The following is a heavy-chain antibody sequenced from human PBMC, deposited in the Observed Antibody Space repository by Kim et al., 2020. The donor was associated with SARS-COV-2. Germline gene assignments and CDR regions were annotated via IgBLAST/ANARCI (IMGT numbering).Heavy chain of an antibody. CDR2: IRSKANSYAT. V-gene: IGHV3-73*01. Sequence: GGSLRLSCAASGFTFSGSAMHWVRQASGKGLEWVGRIRSKANSYATAYAASGKGRFTISRDDAKNTAYLQMNSLKTEDAAVYYCTSVPGTTLAFWDGFDIWGQGTMVTVSS. D-gene: IGHD1-1*01. CDR1: GFTFSGSA. CDR3: TSVPGTTLAFWDGFDI. J-gene: IGHJ3*02.